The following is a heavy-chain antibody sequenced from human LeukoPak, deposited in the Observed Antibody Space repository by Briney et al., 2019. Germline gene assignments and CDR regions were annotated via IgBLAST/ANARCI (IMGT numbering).Heavy chain of an antibody. CDR2: IYYSGST. CDR3: ASATGYSYGFDPAFDI. CDR1: GGSISSYY. J-gene: IGHJ3*02. V-gene: IGHV4-59*01. Sequence: SETLSLTCTVSGGSISSYYWSWIRQPPGKGLEWIGYIYYSGSTNYNPSLKSRVTISVDTSKNQFSLKLSSVTAADTAVYYCASATGYSYGFDPAFDIWGQGTMVTVSS. D-gene: IGHD5-18*01.